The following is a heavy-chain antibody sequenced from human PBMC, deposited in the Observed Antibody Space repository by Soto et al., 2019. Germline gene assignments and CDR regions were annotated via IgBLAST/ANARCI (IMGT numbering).Heavy chain of an antibody. CDR1: GFSVSSNY. V-gene: IGHV3-53*01. CDR3: ATKRVVTTIRPFDI. CDR2: IYSGGST. Sequence: EVQLVESGGGLIQPGGSLRLSCAASGFSVSSNYMSWVRQAPGKGLEWVSVIYSGGSTYYSDSVKGRFTISRDSSKNTLYLQMNSLRAEDTAVYYCATKRVVTTIRPFDILGQGTLVTVSS. D-gene: IGHD2-21*02. J-gene: IGHJ3*02.